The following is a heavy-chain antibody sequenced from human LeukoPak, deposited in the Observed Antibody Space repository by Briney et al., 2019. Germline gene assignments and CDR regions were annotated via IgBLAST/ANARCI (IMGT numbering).Heavy chain of an antibody. V-gene: IGHV3-23*01. CDR1: GFTFSSYA. CDR3: AKVGEGIAAPGCFDY. D-gene: IGHD6-13*01. CDR2: LSASGDGT. Sequence: GGSLRLSCAAAGFTFSSYAMNWVRQAPGKGLEWVSALSASGDGTYYTDSVKGRFTISRDNSKNTLYLQMSSLRAEDTAIYYCAKVGEGIAAPGCFDYWGQGTLVTVSS. J-gene: IGHJ4*02.